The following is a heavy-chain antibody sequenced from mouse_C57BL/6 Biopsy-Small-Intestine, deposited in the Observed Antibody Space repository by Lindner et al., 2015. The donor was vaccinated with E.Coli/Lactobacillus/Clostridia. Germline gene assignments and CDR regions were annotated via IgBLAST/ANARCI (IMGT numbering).Heavy chain of an antibody. CDR3: ARQGIYYYGSSFRDYAMDY. V-gene: IGHV2-6-1*01. D-gene: IGHD1-1*01. J-gene: IGHJ4*01. CDR2: IWSDGST. CDR1: GFSLTSYG. Sequence: VQLQESGPGLVAPSQSLSITCTVSGFSLTSYGVHWVRQPPGKGLEWLVVIWSDGSTTYNSALKSRLSISKDNSKSQVFLKMNSLQTADTAMYYCARQGIYYYGSSFRDYAMDYWGQGTSVTVSS.